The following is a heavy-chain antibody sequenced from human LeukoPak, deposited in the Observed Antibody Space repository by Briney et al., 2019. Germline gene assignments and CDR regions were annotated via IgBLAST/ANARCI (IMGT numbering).Heavy chain of an antibody. J-gene: IGHJ1*01. D-gene: IGHD6-13*01. CDR2: IKQDGGEK. V-gene: IGHV3-7*05. CDR3: AKDRSSSWYEYFQH. CDR1: GFTFSSYW. Sequence: GGSLRLSCAASGFTFSSYWMSWVRQAPGKGLEWVANIKQDGGEKYYVGSVKGRFTVSRDNAKNSLYLQMNSLRAEDTAVYYCAKDRSSSWYEYFQHWGQGTLVTVSS.